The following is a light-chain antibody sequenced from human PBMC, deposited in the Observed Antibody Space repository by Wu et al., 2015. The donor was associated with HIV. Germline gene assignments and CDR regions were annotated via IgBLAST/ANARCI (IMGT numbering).Light chain of an antibody. Sequence: EIVLTQSPGTLSLSPGERATLSCKTGQTINTYLAWYQQKPGQAPRLLIFGASNRATDIPDRFSGGGSGTDFTLTISRLEPEDFAMYYCQQYDRSPYTFGQGTKLEVK. V-gene: IGKV3-20*01. CDR2: GAS. J-gene: IGKJ2*01. CDR3: QQYDRSPYT. CDR1: QTINTY.